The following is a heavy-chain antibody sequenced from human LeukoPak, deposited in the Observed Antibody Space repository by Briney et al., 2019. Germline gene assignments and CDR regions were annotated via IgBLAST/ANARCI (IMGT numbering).Heavy chain of an antibody. V-gene: IGHV4-59*08. CDR2: IYYSGRT. D-gene: IGHD6-19*01. Sequence: PSETLSLTCTVSGGSISSYYWSWIRQPPGKGLEWIGFIYYSGRTNYNPSLKSRVTISVDTSKNQFSLKLSSVTAADTAVYYCARRKQGYSGGWYYYYALDVWGQGTTVTVSS. CDR1: GGSISSYY. CDR3: ARRKQGYSGGWYYYYALDV. J-gene: IGHJ6*02.